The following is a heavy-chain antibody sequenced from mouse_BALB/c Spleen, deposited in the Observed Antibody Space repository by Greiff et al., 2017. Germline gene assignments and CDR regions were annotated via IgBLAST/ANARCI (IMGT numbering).Heavy chain of an antibody. CDR2: IRSKSNNYAT. CDR3: VRQGDGYSFDY. CDR1: GFTFNTYA. J-gene: IGHJ2*01. Sequence: DVMLVESGGGLVQPKGSLKLSCAASGFTFNTYAMNWVRQAPGKGMEWVARIRSKSNNYATYYADSVKDRFTISRDDSQSMLYLQMNNLKTEDTAMYYCVRQGDGYSFDYWGQGTTLTVSS. V-gene: IGHV10-1*02. D-gene: IGHD2-3*01.